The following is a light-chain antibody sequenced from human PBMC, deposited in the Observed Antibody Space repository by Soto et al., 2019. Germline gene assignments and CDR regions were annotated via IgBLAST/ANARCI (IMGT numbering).Light chain of an antibody. Sequence: EIVLTQSPGTLSLSPGERATLSCRASQSVSSSYLAWYQQKPGQAPRLLIYGASSRATGIPDRFSGSGSGTDFTLTISRLEPEDFAVYYCQQSASSPQTSGQGTQVDIK. J-gene: IGKJ1*01. CDR1: QSVSSSY. CDR3: QQSASSPQT. CDR2: GAS. V-gene: IGKV3-20*01.